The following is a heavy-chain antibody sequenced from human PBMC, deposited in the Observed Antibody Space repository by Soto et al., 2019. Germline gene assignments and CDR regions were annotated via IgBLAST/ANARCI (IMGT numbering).Heavy chain of an antibody. D-gene: IGHD1-26*01. V-gene: IGHV4-34*01. CDR3: ARWNSWFGGSYVDY. J-gene: IGHJ4*02. CDR2: INHSGST. CDR1: GGSFSGYY. Sequence: SETLSLTCAVYGGSFSGYYWSWIRQPPGKGLEWIGEINHSGSTNYNASLKSRVTISVDTSKNHFSLSLYSVTAADTALYFCARWNSWFGGSYVDYWGQGALVTVSS.